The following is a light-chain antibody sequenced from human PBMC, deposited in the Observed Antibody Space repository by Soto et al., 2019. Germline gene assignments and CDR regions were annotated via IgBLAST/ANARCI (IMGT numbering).Light chain of an antibody. CDR3: QSYDNSLSAYV. Sequence: QSVLTQPPSLSGAPGQRDTISCTGSSSDIGAGSEVHWYQQLPGTAPKLLIFGSTNRPSGVPDRFSGSKSATSASLAITGLQAEDEADYYCQSYDNSLSAYVFGTGTKVTVL. V-gene: IGLV1-40*01. CDR1: SSDIGAGSE. J-gene: IGLJ1*01. CDR2: GST.